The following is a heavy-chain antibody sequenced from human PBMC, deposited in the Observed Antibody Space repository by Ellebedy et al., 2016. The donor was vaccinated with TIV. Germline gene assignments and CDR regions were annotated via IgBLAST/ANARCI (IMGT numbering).Heavy chain of an antibody. D-gene: IGHD6-19*01. CDR2: ISSSGART. Sequence: GESLKISCTASGFTFSSYWLHWVRQVPGKGLVWVSGISSSGARTTYADSVKGRFTISKDNAKEKMFLQMNILRAEDTGLYYCTPTKHRGGYVWFGPWGQGALVTVSS. J-gene: IGHJ5*02. CDR1: GFTFSSYW. V-gene: IGHV3-74*01. CDR3: TPTKHRGGYVWFGP.